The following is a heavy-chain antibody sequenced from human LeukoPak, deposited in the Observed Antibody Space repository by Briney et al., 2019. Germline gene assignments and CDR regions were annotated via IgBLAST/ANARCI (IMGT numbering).Heavy chain of an antibody. V-gene: IGHV3-21*01. CDR1: GFTFSSYS. D-gene: IGHD2-2*02. Sequence: GGSLRLACAASGFTFSSYSMNWVRQAPGKGLEWVSSISSSSSYIYYADSVKGRFTISRDNARNSLYLQMNSLRAEDTAVYYCARDQGATAISYWGQGTLVTVSS. CDR3: ARDQGATAISY. CDR2: ISSSSSYI. J-gene: IGHJ4*02.